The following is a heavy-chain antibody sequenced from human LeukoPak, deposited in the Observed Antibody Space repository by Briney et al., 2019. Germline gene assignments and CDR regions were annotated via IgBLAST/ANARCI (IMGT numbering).Heavy chain of an antibody. J-gene: IGHJ3*02. CDR1: GYTFTSYD. V-gene: IGHV1-8*01. CDR3: ARVKYYDFWSGYKNEAFDI. CDR2: MNPNSGNT. D-gene: IGHD3-3*01. Sequence: GASVKVSCKASGYTFTSYDINWVRQATGQGLGWMGWMNPNSGNTGYAQRFQGRVTMTRNTSISTAYMELSSLRSEDTAVYYCARVKYYDFWSGYKNEAFDIWGQGTMVTVSS.